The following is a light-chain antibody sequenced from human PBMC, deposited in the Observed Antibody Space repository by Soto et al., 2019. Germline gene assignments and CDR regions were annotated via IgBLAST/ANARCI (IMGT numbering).Light chain of an antibody. CDR1: SSNIGSNY. CDR3: AAWDDSLSGVV. V-gene: IGLV1-47*01. CDR2: RNN. J-gene: IGLJ2*01. Sequence: QSVLTQPPSASGTPGQRVTISCSGSSSNIGSNYVYWYQQLPGTVPQLLIYRNNERPSGVPDRFSGSKSGTSASLAISGLRSEDEADYYCAAWDDSLSGVVFGAGTKVTVL.